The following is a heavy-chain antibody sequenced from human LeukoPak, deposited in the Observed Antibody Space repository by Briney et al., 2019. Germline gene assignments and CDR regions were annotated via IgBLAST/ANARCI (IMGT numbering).Heavy chain of an antibody. D-gene: IGHD6-19*01. V-gene: IGHV1-2*02. CDR3: ASGSSLDGSSGWPTHYY. J-gene: IGHJ4*02. Sequence: ASVKVSCKASGYTFSGCYMHWFRQAPGQGLKWMGWINPNSGDTHYAQKFQGRVTMTRDTSISTAYMELNRLTSDDTAVYYCASGSSLDGSSGWPTHYYWGQGTLVTVSS. CDR2: INPNSGDT. CDR1: GYTFSGCY.